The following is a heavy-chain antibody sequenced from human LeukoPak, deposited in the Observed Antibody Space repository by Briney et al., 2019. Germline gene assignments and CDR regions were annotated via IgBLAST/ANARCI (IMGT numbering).Heavy chain of an antibody. D-gene: IGHD6-13*01. CDR2: IYYSGST. V-gene: IGHV4-59*08. J-gene: IGHJ4*02. Sequence: SETLSLTCTVCGGSVSSYHWSWIRQSPGKGLEWIGYIYYSGSTNYNPSLKSRVTISVDTSKNQFSLKLSSVTAADTAVYYCAGIAAAGTPYFDYWGQGTLVTVSS. CDR1: GGSVSSYH. CDR3: AGIAAAGTPYFDY.